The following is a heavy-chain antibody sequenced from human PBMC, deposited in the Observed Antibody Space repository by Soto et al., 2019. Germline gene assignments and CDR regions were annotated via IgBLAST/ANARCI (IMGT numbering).Heavy chain of an antibody. D-gene: IGHD2-2*02. CDR2: ISYDGSNK. Sequence: GGSLRLSCAASGFTFSSYAMHWVRQAPGKGLEWVAVISYDGSNKYYADSVKGRFTSSRDNSKNTLYLQMNSLRAEDTAVYYCARGHYCSSTSCYSNYGMDVWGQGTTVTVSS. J-gene: IGHJ6*02. V-gene: IGHV3-30-3*01. CDR3: ARGHYCSSTSCYSNYGMDV. CDR1: GFTFSSYA.